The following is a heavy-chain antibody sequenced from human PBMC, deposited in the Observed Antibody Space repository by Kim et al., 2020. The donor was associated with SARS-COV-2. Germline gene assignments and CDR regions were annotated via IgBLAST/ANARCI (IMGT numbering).Heavy chain of an antibody. V-gene: IGHV6-1*01. CDR2: K. CDR3: ARAFGSSWYNY. D-gene: IGHD6-13*01. Sequence: KNYELSGKSRRTINPDTSKNQFSLKLNSVTPEDTAVYYCARAFGSSWYNYWGQGTLVTVSS. J-gene: IGHJ4*02.